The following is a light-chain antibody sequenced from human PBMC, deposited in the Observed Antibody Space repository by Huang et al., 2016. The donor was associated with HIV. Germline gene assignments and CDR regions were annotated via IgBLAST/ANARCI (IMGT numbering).Light chain of an antibody. V-gene: IGKV3-20*01. J-gene: IGKJ3*01. CDR2: GAS. CDR3: QQYGSSFT. Sequence: EIVLTQSPGTLSLSPGERATLSCRASQNVSSRYLAWYQQNPGQAPRLLIYGASTRATGIPDRLSGSGSGTDFTLTISRLEPEDFAVYYCQQYGSSFTFGPGTKVDIK. CDR1: QNVSSRY.